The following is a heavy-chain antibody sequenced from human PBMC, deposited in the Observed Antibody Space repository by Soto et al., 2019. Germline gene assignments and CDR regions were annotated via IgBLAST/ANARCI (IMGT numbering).Heavy chain of an antibody. Sequence: QVQLVQSGAEVKKPGASVKVSCKASGYTFTTYGITWVRHAPGQGLEWMGWISVYSGNTNYAQKLQGRLTVTTDTSTNTAYMDLRSLRSDDTAVYYCARVVKAGDYGDYGRYYFDYWGHGTLVTVSS. J-gene: IGHJ4*01. CDR1: GYTFTTYG. D-gene: IGHD4-17*01. V-gene: IGHV1-18*04. CDR2: ISVYSGNT. CDR3: ARVVKAGDYGDYGRYYFDY.